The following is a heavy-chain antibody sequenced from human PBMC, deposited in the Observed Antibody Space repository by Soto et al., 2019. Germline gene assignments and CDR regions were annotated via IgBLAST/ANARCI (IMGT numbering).Heavy chain of an antibody. D-gene: IGHD6-19*01. V-gene: IGHV3-21*01. CDR2: ISSSSSYI. J-gene: IGHJ4*02. Sequence: GGSLRLSCAASGFTFSSYSMNWVRQAPGKGLEWVSSISSSSSYIYYADSVKGRFTISRDNAKNSLYQQMNSLRAEDTAVYYCARGDAYSSGLEDYWGQGTLVTVSS. CDR1: GFTFSSYS. CDR3: ARGDAYSSGLEDY.